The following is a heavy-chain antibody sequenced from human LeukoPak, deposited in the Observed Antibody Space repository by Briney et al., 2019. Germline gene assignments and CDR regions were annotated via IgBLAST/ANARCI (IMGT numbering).Heavy chain of an antibody. CDR3: ARDDGYCSNTNCSRAFDI. J-gene: IGHJ3*02. V-gene: IGHV4-59*01. CDR2: IYYSGST. CDR1: GGSISSYY. D-gene: IGHD2-2*03. Sequence: PSETLSLTCTVSGGSISSYYWSWIRQPPGKGLEWIGYIYYSGSTNYNPSLKSRVTISLDTSKNQFSLKLSSVTAADTAVYYCARDDGYCSNTNCSRAFDIWGQGTMVTVSS.